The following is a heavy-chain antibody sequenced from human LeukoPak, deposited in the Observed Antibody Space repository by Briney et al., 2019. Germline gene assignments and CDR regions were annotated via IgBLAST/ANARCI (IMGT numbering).Heavy chain of an antibody. J-gene: IGHJ3*02. V-gene: IGHV3-21*01. CDR3: AKRGADSGGNSALVAFDI. D-gene: IGHD4-23*01. CDR2: ISSSSSYI. Sequence: GGSLRLSCAASGFTFSSYEMNWVRQAPGKGLEWVSSISSSSSYIYYADSVKGRFTISRDNAKNSLYLQMNSLRAEDTAVYYCAKRGADSGGNSALVAFDIWGQGTMVTVSS. CDR1: GFTFSSYE.